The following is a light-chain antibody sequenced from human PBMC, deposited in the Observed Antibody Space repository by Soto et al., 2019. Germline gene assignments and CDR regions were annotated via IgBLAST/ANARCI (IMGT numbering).Light chain of an antibody. V-gene: IGLV1-44*01. CDR3: ATWDDSLNGPV. CDR2: KTH. Sequence: QSVVTQPPSVSGTPGQRVTVSCSGSNSNIGDNTVTWYHQLPGAAPKLLTYKTHQRPSGVPDRFSGSKSGTSASLAISGLQSEDEGDYYGATWDDSLNGPVFGGGTKLTVL. CDR1: NSNIGDNT. J-gene: IGLJ3*02.